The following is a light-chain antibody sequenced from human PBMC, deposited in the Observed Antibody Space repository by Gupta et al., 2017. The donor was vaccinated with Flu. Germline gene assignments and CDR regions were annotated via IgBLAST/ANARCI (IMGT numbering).Light chain of an antibody. CDR2: WAS. J-gene: IGKJ2*01. V-gene: IGKV4-1*01. CDR3: QQYDSTPYI. CDR1: PSVFYNSNNKNY. Sequence: DFVMTQSPDSLAVSLGERATINCKSSPSVFYNSNNKNYLAWYQQKSGQPPKLLIYWASTRESGVPDRFSGSGSGTDFTLTISSVQAEDVAVYYCQQYDSTPYIFGQGTKMDI.